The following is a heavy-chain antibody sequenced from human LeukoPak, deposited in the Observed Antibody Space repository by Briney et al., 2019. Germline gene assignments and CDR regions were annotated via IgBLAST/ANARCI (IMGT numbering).Heavy chain of an antibody. V-gene: IGHV4-59*01. D-gene: IGHD6-13*01. J-gene: IGHJ4*02. CDR2: IYYSGTT. Sequence: PSQTLSLTCTVSGGSISSYYWSWIRQPPGKGLEWIGYIYYSGTTNYNPSLKSRVTISVDTSKNQFSLKLSSVTAADTAVYYCARGVYIAAAQYGYWGQGTLVSVSS. CDR3: ARGVYIAAAQYGY. CDR1: GGSISSYY.